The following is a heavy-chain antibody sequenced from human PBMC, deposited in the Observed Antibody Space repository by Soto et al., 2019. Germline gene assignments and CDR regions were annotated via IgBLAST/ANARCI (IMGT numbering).Heavy chain of an antibody. V-gene: IGHV4-31*03. CDR3: AGGVVPAGTRRYYYYGMDV. D-gene: IGHD2-2*01. CDR2: IYYSGST. CDR1: GGSISSGGYY. Sequence: SETLSLTCTVSGGSISSGGYYWSWIRQHPGKGLEWIGYIYYSGSTYYNPSLKSRVTISVDTSKNQFSLKLSSVTAADTAVYYCAGGVVPAGTRRYYYYGMDVWGQGTTVTVSS. J-gene: IGHJ6*02.